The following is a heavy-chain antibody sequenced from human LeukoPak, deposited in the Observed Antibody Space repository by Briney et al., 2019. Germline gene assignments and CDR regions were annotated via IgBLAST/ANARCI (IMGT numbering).Heavy chain of an antibody. CDR3: AREGVAAAGTFNYYYGMDV. D-gene: IGHD6-13*01. V-gene: IGHV4-59*01. Sequence: SETLSLTCTVSGGSISGYYWSWIRQPPGKGLEWIGYIYYSGSTNYNPSLKSRVTISVDTSKNQFSLKLSSVTAADTAVYYCAREGVAAAGTFNYYYGMDVWGQGTTVTVSS. CDR2: IYYSGST. J-gene: IGHJ6*02. CDR1: GGSISGYY.